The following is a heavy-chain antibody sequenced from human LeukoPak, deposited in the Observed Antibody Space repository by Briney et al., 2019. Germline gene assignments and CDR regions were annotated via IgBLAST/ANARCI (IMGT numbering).Heavy chain of an antibody. J-gene: IGHJ4*02. CDR1: GGSINSSDYY. D-gene: IGHD3-10*01. CDR3: ARDLRAADYYGSGSYGVDY. Sequence: SETLSLTCTVSGGSINSSDYYWGWIRQPPGKGLEWIGSIYYSGSTYYNPSLKSRVTISVDTSKNQFSLKLSSVTAADTAVYYCARDLRAADYYGSGSYGVDYWGQGTLVTVSS. CDR2: IYYSGST. V-gene: IGHV4-39*07.